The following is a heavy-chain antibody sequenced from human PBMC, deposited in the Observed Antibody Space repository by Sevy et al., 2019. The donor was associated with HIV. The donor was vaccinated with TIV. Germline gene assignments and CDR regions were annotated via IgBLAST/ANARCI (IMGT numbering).Heavy chain of an antibody. CDR3: ARSTRVAGRSNWFDP. CDR2: ISTYNTVR. V-gene: IGHV1-18*01. Sequence: ASVKVSCKASGYTFTSYGISWVRQAPGQGLEWMGWISTYNTVRNSAQKFHDRVTMTIDTSTSTAYMELRGLRSDDTAVYYCARSTRVAGRSNWFDPWGQGTLVTVSS. CDR1: GYTFTSYG. D-gene: IGHD6-19*01. J-gene: IGHJ5*02.